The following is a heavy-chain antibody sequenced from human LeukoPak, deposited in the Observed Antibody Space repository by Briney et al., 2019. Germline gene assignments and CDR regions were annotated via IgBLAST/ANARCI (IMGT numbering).Heavy chain of an antibody. J-gene: IGHJ5*02. CDR2: IYTSGST. CDR3: ARDAT. CDR1: GGSISSGSYY. V-gene: IGHV4-61*09. Sequence: SETLSLTCIGSGGSISSGSYYWSWIRQPAGKGLEWIGHIYTSGSTNYNPSLKSRVTISVDTSKNQFSLNLSSVTATDTAVYYCARDATWGQGTLVTVSS.